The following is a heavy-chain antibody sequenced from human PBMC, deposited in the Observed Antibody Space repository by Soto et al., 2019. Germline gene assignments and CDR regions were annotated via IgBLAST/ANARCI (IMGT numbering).Heavy chain of an antibody. D-gene: IGHD4-17*01. CDR1: GFTFSSYA. Sequence: EVQLLESGGGLVQPGGSLRLSCAASGFTFSSYAMSWVRQAPGKGLEWVSAISGSGGSTYYADSVKGRFTISRDNSKNTLYLPMNSLRAEDTAVYYCAKTRSAVITAEYFQHWGQGTLVTVSS. CDR3: AKTRSAVITAEYFQH. V-gene: IGHV3-23*01. J-gene: IGHJ1*01. CDR2: ISGSGGST.